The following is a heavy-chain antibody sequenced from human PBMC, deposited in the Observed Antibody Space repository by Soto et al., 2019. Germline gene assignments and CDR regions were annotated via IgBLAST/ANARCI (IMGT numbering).Heavy chain of an antibody. CDR1: GYTFTGYY. J-gene: IGHJ6*01. D-gene: IGHD3-3*01. Sequence: ASVKVSCKASGYTFTGYYMHWVRQAPGQGLEWMGWINPNSGGTNYAQKFQGWVTMTRDTSISTAYMELSRLRSDDTAVYYCARDFGVVNLYGMEVWGQGTTVIVSS. CDR2: INPNSGGT. CDR3: ARDFGVVNLYGMEV. V-gene: IGHV1-2*04.